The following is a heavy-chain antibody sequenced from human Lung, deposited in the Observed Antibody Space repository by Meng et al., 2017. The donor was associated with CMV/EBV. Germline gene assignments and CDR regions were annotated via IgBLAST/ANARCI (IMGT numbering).Heavy chain of an antibody. Sequence: SETLSLTXTVSGGSVSTSSSYWSWIRQPPGKGLEWIGFIYNSGSTNDNPSLKSRVTISVDTSKNQFSLKLTSVTVADTAVYYCARGFYDFWSGFGAVDYWGQGMLVTFSS. J-gene: IGHJ4*02. V-gene: IGHV4-61*01. CDR3: ARGFYDFWSGFGAVDY. D-gene: IGHD3-3*01. CDR1: GGSVSTSSSY. CDR2: IYNSGST.